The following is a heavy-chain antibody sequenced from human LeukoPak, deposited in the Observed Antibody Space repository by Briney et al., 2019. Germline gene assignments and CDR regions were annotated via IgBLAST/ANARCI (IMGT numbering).Heavy chain of an antibody. Sequence: GRSLRLSCAASGFTFSSYGIHWVRQAPGKGLEWVAVISYDGSNKFYAYSVKGRFTISRDNSKNTLFLQMNSLRPEDTAVYYCAKDWGEATVTNWFDPWGQGTLVTVSS. CDR1: GFTFSSYG. J-gene: IGHJ5*02. V-gene: IGHV3-30*18. CDR2: ISYDGSNK. CDR3: AKDWGEATVTNWFDP. D-gene: IGHD4-11*01.